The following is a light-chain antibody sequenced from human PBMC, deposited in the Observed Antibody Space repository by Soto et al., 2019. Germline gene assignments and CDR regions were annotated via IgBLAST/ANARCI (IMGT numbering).Light chain of an antibody. V-gene: IGLV2-14*02. Sequence: QSALTQPASVSGSPGQSITISCTGTSSDVGSYNLVSWYQQHPGKAPKLMIYAVSVRTSGVSNRFSGSKSGNTASLTISGLQAEDEADYYCSAHSPGGTLQIFGRGTKVTVL. J-gene: IGLJ1*01. CDR3: SAHSPGGTLQI. CDR2: AVS. CDR1: SSDVGSYNL.